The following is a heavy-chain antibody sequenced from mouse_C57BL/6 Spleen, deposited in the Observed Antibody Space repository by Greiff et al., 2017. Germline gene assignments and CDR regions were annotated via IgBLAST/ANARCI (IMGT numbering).Heavy chain of an antibody. J-gene: IGHJ4*01. CDR3: ARIGSYAMDY. V-gene: IGHV1-76*01. CDR2: IYPGSGNT. Sequence: QVQLQQSGAELVRPGASVKLSCKASGYTFTDYYINWVKQRPGQGLEWIARIYPGSGNTYYNEKFPGKATLTAEKSSRPAYMQLSSLTSEDSAVYFCARIGSYAMDYWGQGTSVTVSS. D-gene: IGHD2-14*01. CDR1: GYTFTDYY.